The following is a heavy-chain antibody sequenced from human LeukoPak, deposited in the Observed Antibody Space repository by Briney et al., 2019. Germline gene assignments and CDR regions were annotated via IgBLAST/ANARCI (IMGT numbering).Heavy chain of an antibody. CDR3: ARRVWDFWSGSVPTSNWFDP. Sequence: HSGGSLRLSCAASGFTFSTYAVNWVRQAPGKGLEWVSTISGSGDSTYYADSVKGRFTISRDNSKDTLYLQMSSVRVDDTAVYYCARRVWDFWSGSVPTSNWFDPWGQGTLVTVSS. V-gene: IGHV3-23*01. D-gene: IGHD3-3*01. CDR2: ISGSGDST. CDR1: GFTFSTYA. J-gene: IGHJ5*02.